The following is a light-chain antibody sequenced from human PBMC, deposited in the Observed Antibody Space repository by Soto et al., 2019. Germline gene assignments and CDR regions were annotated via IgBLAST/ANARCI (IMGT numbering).Light chain of an antibody. CDR2: LNSDGSH. CDR1: SGHSSYA. CDR3: QTWGTGIRV. J-gene: IGLJ3*02. Sequence: QLVLTQPPSASASLGASVKLTCTLSSGHSSYAIAWHQQQPEKGPRYLMKLNSDGSHSKGDGIPDRFSGSSSGAERYLTISSLQSEDEADYYCQTWGTGIRVFGGGPKVTVL. V-gene: IGLV4-69*01.